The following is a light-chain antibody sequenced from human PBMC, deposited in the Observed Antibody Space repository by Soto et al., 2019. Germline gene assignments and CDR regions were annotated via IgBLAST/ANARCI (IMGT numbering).Light chain of an antibody. CDR3: CSYAGVTWGYV. CDR1: SSDVGAYNL. CDR2: EVS. V-gene: IGLV2-23*02. J-gene: IGLJ1*01. Sequence: QSALTQPASVSGSPGQSITISCTGTSSDVGAYNLVSWYQHYSGKAPKLLIYEVSQWPSGISDRFSGSKSGNTASLTISGLQTEEEADYYCCSYAGVTWGYVFGTGTKVTVL.